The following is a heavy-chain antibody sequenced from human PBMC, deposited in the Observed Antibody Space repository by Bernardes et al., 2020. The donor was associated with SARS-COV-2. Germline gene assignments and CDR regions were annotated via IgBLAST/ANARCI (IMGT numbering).Heavy chain of an antibody. CDR2: ISSDGDNK. D-gene: IGHD6-19*01. J-gene: IGHJ4*02. Sequence: GGSLRLSCSASGFTFSSYSMHWVRQAPGKGLEYVSGISSDGDNKQYADSVEDRFTISRDNSKDTLYLQLTSLRLEDTAVYYCVTADYKFFWPSSGWGGHFFVYWGQRRLLTVSS. CDR3: VTADYKFFWPSSGWGGHFFVY. V-gene: IGHV3-64D*06. CDR1: GFTFSSYS.